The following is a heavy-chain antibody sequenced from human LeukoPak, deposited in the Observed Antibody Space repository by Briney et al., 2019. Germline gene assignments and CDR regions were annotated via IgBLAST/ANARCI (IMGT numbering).Heavy chain of an antibody. CDR2: IIPIFGTA. V-gene: IGHV1-69*05. Sequence: SVKVSCKASGGTFSSYAISWVRQAPGQGLEWMGRIIPIFGTANYAQKFQGRVTITTDESTSTAYMELSSLRSEDTAVYYCVRVRQWLANWFDPWGHGTLVTVSS. CDR1: GGTFSSYA. D-gene: IGHD6-19*01. J-gene: IGHJ5*02. CDR3: VRVRQWLANWFDP.